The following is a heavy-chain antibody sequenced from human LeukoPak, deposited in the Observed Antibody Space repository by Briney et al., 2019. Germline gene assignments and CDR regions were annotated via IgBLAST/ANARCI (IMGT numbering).Heavy chain of an antibody. J-gene: IGHJ3*01. D-gene: IGHD3-16*01. CDR1: GFTLSSHY. CDR2: IYRSSST. CDR3: ARDPNGNYVGAFDF. Sequence: GGSLRLSCAASGFTLSSHYMSWVRQAPGKGLEWVSVIYRSSSTYYADSVEGRFTISRDNSNNSLYLQMNSLRADDTAVYYCARDPNGNYVGAFDFWGQGILVTVSS. V-gene: IGHV3-53*01.